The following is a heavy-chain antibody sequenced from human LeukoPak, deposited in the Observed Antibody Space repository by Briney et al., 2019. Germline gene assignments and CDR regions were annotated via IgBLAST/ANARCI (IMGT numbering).Heavy chain of an antibody. J-gene: IGHJ4*02. CDR2: ISSSSSCI. CDR3: ARDRTGYSSSWLGY. Sequence: GGSLRLSCAASGFTFSSYSMNWVRQAPGKGLEWVSSISSSSSCIYYADSVKGRFTISRDNAKNSLYLQMNSLRAEDTAVYYCARDRTGYSSSWLGYWGQGTLVTVSS. D-gene: IGHD6-13*01. CDR1: GFTFSSYS. V-gene: IGHV3-21*01.